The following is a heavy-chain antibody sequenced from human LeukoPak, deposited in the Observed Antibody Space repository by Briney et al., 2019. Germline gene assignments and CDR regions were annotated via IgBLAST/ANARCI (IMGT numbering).Heavy chain of an antibody. Sequence: ASVKVSCKASGYTFADYYMNWVRQAPGQGLEWMGWINPDNGGTNYAQKFQGRVIMTRDTSITAVYMELSGLRSDDTAIYYCARGDYYGSPKTVAAWGQGTLLTVSS. D-gene: IGHD3-10*01. CDR1: GYTFADYY. CDR2: INPDNGGT. CDR3: ARGDYYGSPKTVAA. J-gene: IGHJ5*02. V-gene: IGHV1-2*02.